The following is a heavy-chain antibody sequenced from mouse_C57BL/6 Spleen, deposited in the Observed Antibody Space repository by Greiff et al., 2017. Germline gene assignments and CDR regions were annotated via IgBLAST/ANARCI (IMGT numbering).Heavy chain of an antibody. Sequence: VQLQQPGAELVKPGASVKMSCKASGYTFTSYWITWVKQRPGQGLEWIGDIYPGRGSTNYTEKFKSKATLTVDTSSSPADMQRSSLKSEDSAFYYCARSGYSNLVDYWGQSTTLTVSS. CDR1: GYTFTSYW. V-gene: IGHV1-55*01. CDR2: IYPGRGST. D-gene: IGHD2-5*01. J-gene: IGHJ2*01. CDR3: ARSGYSNLVDY.